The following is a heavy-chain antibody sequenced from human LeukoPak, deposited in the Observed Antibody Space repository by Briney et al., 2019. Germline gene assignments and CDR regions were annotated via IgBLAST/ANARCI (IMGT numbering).Heavy chain of an antibody. Sequence: QAGGSLRLSCAASGLTVSSNYMSWVRQAPGKGLEWVSVIYSGGSTYYADSVKGRFTISRDNSKNTLYLQMNSLRAEDTAVYYCARDIATAGHLAFDYWGQGILVTVSS. CDR1: GLTVSSNY. CDR3: ARDIATAGHLAFDY. J-gene: IGHJ4*02. D-gene: IGHD6-13*01. V-gene: IGHV3-66*01. CDR2: IYSGGST.